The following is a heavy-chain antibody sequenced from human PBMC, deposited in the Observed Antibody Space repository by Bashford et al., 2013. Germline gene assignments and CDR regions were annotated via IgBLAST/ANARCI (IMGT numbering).Heavy chain of an antibody. J-gene: IGHJ4*02. V-gene: IGHV3-48*03. D-gene: IGHD6-19*01. CDR3: AKGHGWYFDF. CDR2: ISSSGNTI. Sequence: VRQAPGKGLEWVSYISSSGNTIYYADSVKGRFTVSRDNSKKTVNLQMSSLRAEDTAVYYCAKGHGWYFDFWGQGTLVTVSS.